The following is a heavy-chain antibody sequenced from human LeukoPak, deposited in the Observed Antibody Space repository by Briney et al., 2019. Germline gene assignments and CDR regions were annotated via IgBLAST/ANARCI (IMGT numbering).Heavy chain of an antibody. J-gene: IGHJ3*02. CDR2: IYTSGST. D-gene: IGHD4-23*01. CDR3: ARHQRGNSDAFDI. Sequence: SSETLSLTCTVAGGSISSNYWSWIRQPAGGGLEWCGRIYTSGSTNYNPSLKSRVTRSVDTSKNQFSLKLSSVTAADTAVYYCARHQRGNSDAFDIWGQGTMVTVSS. V-gene: IGHV4-4*07. CDR1: GGSISSNY.